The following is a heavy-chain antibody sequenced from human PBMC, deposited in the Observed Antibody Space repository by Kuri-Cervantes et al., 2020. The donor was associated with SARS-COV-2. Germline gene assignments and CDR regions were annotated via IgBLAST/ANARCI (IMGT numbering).Heavy chain of an antibody. V-gene: IGHV4-4*07. CDR3: ARSRYCSSTSCYGYYYYYYGMDV. CDR1: GGSISSYY. Sequence: ESLKISCTVSGGSISSYYWSWIRQPAGKGLEWIGRIYTSGSTNYNPSLKSRVTMSVDTSKNQFSLKLSSVTAADTAVYYCARSRYCSSTSCYGYYYYYYGMDVWGQGTTVTGSS. CDR2: IYTSGST. D-gene: IGHD2-2*01. J-gene: IGHJ6*02.